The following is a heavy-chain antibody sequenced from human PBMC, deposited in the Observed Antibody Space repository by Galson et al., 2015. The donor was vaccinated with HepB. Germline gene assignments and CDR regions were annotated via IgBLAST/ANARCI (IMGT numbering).Heavy chain of an antibody. D-gene: IGHD2-21*02. Sequence: SVKVSCKASGYTFTSYYMHWVRQAPGQGLEWMGIINPSGGSTSYAQKLQGRVTMTRDTSTSTVYMELSSLRSEDTAVYYCARGSEAYCGGDCSPFDYWGQGTLVTVSS. CDR1: GYTFTSYY. V-gene: IGHV1-46*04. J-gene: IGHJ4*02. CDR2: INPSGGST. CDR3: ARGSEAYCGGDCSPFDY.